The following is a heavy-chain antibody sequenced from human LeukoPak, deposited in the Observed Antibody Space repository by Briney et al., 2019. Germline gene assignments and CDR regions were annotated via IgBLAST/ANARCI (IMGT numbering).Heavy chain of an antibody. CDR2: INHSGST. CDR1: GGSFSGYY. CDR3: ASRIAARSRAEYFQH. V-gene: IGHV4-34*01. J-gene: IGHJ1*01. Sequence: SETLSLTCAVYGGSFSGYYWSWIRQPPGKGLEWIGEINHSGSTNYNPSLKSRVTISVDTSKNQFSLKLSSVTAAGTAVYYCASRIAARSRAEYFQHWGQGTLVTVSS. D-gene: IGHD6-6*01.